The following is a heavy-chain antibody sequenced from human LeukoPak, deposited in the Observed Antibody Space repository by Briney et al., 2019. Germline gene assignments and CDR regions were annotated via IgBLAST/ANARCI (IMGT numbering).Heavy chain of an antibody. CDR1: GFTFSSYA. CDR2: IGGSGGST. D-gene: IGHD6-13*01. V-gene: IGHV3-23*01. J-gene: IGHJ4*02. CDR3: AKVETAAAATLRGFDY. Sequence: GGSLRLSCAASGFTFSSYAMSWVRQAPGKGLEWVSSIGGSGGSTYYADPVKGRFTISRDNSKKTLYLQMNSLRDEDTAVYYCAKVETAAAATLRGFDYWGQGTLVTVSS.